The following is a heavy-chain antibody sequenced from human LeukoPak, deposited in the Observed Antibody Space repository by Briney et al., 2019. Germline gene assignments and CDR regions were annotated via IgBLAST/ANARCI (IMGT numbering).Heavy chain of an antibody. J-gene: IGHJ4*02. CDR3: ARAAYYDILTSPLDY. CDR1: GGTFSSYA. CDR2: IIPIFGTA. Sequence: ASVKVSCKASGGTFSSYAISWVRQAPGQGLEWMGGIIPIFGTANYAQKFQGRVTITADESTSTAYMELSSLRSEDTAVYYCARAAYYDILTSPLDYWGQGTLVTVSS. V-gene: IGHV1-69*13. D-gene: IGHD3-9*01.